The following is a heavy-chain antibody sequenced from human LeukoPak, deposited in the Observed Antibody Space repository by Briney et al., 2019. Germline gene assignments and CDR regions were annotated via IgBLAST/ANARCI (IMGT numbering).Heavy chain of an antibody. V-gene: IGHV4-61*02. D-gene: IGHD2-21*02. CDR2: IYISGST. J-gene: IGHJ6*03. Sequence: PSQTLSLTCTVSGGSISSGNYYWRWIRQPAGKGLEWIGRIYISGSTNYNPSLKSRVTISVDRSKNQFSLKLSSVTAADTAVYYCARIYCGGDCRGYYYHYYMDVWGKGTTVTISS. CDR3: ARIYCGGDCRGYYYHYYMDV. CDR1: GGSISSGNYY.